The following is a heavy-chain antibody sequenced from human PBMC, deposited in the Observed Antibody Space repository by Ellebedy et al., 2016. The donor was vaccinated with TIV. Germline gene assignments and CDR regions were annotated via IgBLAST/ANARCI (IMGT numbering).Heavy chain of an antibody. D-gene: IGHD3-16*01. Sequence: SETLSLTCVVSGGPISSFYWSWIRQAPGQGLEWIGYMYHSGDFNYNPSLKSRVTISVDRAKGQFSLMLTPVTAADTAVYYCAGGDISTAPAGERNWFDPWGQGILVTVSS. J-gene: IGHJ5*02. V-gene: IGHV4-59*01. CDR1: GGPISSFY. CDR2: MYHSGDF. CDR3: AGGDISTAPAGERNWFDP.